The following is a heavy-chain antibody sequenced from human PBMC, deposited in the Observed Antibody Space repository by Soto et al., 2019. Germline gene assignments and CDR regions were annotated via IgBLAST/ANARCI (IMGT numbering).Heavy chain of an antibody. Sequence: GSLRLSCAASGFTFSSYAMSWVRQAPGKGLEWVSAISGNGADTSYADSVRGRFTISRDNSKDTLFLQMNSLRAEDTAVYYCARVGGWYPISYYYGMDVWGQGTTVTVSS. J-gene: IGHJ6*02. V-gene: IGHV3-23*01. CDR2: ISGNGADT. CDR3: ARVGGWYPISYYYGMDV. D-gene: IGHD6-19*01. CDR1: GFTFSSYA.